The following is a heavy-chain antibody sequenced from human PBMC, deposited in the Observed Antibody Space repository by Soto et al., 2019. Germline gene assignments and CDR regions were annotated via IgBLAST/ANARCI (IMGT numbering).Heavy chain of an antibody. D-gene: IGHD2-2*02. CDR3: ARDLRYCSSSVCYTLADYYYYGMDV. V-gene: IGHV3-7*03. Sequence: GGSLRLSCAASAFPFSSFWMSWVRQAPGKAPEWVANIRQDGGEQSYADSVKGRFTISRDNFMKSLYLQMNSLRAEDTAVYYCARDLRYCSSSVCYTLADYYYYGMDVWGQGTTVTVSS. J-gene: IGHJ6*02. CDR1: AFPFSSFW. CDR2: IRQDGGEQ.